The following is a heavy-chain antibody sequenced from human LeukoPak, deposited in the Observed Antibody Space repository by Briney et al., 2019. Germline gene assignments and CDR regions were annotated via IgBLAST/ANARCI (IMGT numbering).Heavy chain of an antibody. CDR2: ISYDGSNK. CDR1: GFTFSSYG. CDR3: AAPWVPAATYYFDY. D-gene: IGHD2-2*01. V-gene: IGHV3-30*03. J-gene: IGHJ4*02. Sequence: GGSLRLSCAASGFTFSSYGMHWVRQAPGKGLEWVAVISYDGSNKYYADSVKGRFTISRDNSKNTLYLQMNSLRAEDTAVYYCAAPWVPAATYYFDYWGQGTLVTVSS.